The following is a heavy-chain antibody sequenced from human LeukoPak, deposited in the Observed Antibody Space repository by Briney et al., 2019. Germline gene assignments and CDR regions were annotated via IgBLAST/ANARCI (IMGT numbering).Heavy chain of an antibody. CDR2: MYDGSNE. CDR1: GFTFSSYG. V-gene: IGHV3-30*02. J-gene: IGHJ4*02. Sequence: GGSLRLSCAASGFTFSSYGMHWVRQAPGKGLEWVAFMYDGSNEYYADSVKGRFTISRDNSKNALYLQMNSLRNEDTAVYYCAKDRQPYCSGGSCYSGFDYWGQGTLVTVSS. D-gene: IGHD2-15*01. CDR3: AKDRQPYCSGGSCYSGFDY.